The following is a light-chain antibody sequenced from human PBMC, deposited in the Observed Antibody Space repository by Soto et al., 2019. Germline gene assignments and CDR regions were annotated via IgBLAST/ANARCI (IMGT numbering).Light chain of an antibody. CDR1: QSISSW. J-gene: IGKJ1*01. Sequence: DIQMTQSPSTRSASVGDRVTITCRASQSISSWLDWYEQKPGKAPKLLIYKASSLESGVPSRFSGSGSGTEFTLTISSLQPDDFATYYCQQYNSYWTFGQGTKVEIK. CDR3: QQYNSYWT. CDR2: KAS. V-gene: IGKV1-5*03.